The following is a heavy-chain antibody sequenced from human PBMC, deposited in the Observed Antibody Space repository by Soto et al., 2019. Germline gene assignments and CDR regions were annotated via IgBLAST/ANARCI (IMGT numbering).Heavy chain of an antibody. J-gene: IGHJ6*02. CDR2: IYTSGST. Sequence: SETLSLTCTVSGGSISSYYWSWIRQPAGKGLEWIGRIYTSGSTNYNPSLKSRVTMSVDTSKNQFSLKLSSVTAADTAVYYCARGYRRITIFGVVIIDYGMDVWGQGTTVTVSS. D-gene: IGHD3-3*01. CDR1: GGSISSYY. CDR3: ARGYRRITIFGVVIIDYGMDV. V-gene: IGHV4-4*07.